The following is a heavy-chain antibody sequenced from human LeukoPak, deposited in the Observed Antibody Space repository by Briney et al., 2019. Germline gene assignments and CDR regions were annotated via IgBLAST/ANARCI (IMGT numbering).Heavy chain of an antibody. Sequence: GGSLRLSCAASGFTFSSYAMSWVRQAPGKGLEWVSAISGSGGSTYYADSVKGRFTISRDNSKNTLYLQMSSLRAEDTAVYYCARNPHYSRLGELSFVNFDYWGQGTLVTVSS. D-gene: IGHD3-16*02. J-gene: IGHJ4*02. V-gene: IGHV3-23*01. CDR3: ARNPHYSRLGELSFVNFDY. CDR1: GFTFSSYA. CDR2: ISGSGGST.